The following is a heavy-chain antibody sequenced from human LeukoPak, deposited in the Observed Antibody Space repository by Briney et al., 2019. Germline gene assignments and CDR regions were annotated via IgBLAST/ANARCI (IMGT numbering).Heavy chain of an antibody. V-gene: IGHV3-7*05. CDR1: GFTFSSNW. D-gene: IGHD1-26*01. CDR2: IKQDGSEK. CDR3: ARLVGATHLDY. Sequence: TGGSLRPSCAASGFTFSSNWMSWVRQAPGKGLEWVANIKQDGSEKYYVDSVKGRFTISRDNAKNLVFLQMSSLRAEDTAVYYCARLVGATHLDYWGQGTLVTVSS. J-gene: IGHJ4*02.